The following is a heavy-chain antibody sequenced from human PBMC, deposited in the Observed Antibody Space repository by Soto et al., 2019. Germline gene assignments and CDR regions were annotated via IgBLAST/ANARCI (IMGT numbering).Heavy chain of an antibody. CDR3: ERGILGDTPFY. CDR2: ISISGSTM. J-gene: IGHJ4*02. V-gene: IGHV3-48*03. CDR1: GFTFSSYE. D-gene: IGHD1-26*01. Sequence: GGSLRLSCAASGFTFSSYEMNWVRQAPGKGLEWVSYISISGSTMYYADSVKGRFTISRDNAKNSLYLQMNSLRAEDTAVYYCERGILGDTPFYWGQGPLVTVSS.